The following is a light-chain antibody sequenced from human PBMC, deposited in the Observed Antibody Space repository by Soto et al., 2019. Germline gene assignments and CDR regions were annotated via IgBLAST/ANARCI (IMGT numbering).Light chain of an antibody. CDR1: QSVTSSY. Sequence: SVLTHGPGTLSSSPRGRAILSCTLIQSVTSSYLAWYQQKPGQAPRLPIYGTSNRATGVPDRFSGRGSGTDFTLTISRLEPEDFAVYYCQQYGSSAPTTLGQATKVDI. CDR3: QQYGSSAPTT. CDR2: GTS. J-gene: IGKJ1*01. V-gene: IGKV3-20*01.